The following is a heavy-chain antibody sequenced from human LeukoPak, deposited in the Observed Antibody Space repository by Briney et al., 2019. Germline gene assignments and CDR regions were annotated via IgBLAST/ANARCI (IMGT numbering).Heavy chain of an antibody. Sequence: XXGXIIPIFGTANYAQKFQGRVTITADESTSTAYMELSSLRSEDTAVYYCARSLENSHYYYGMDVWGQGTTVTVSS. CDR2: IIPIFGTA. V-gene: IGHV1-69*01. CDR3: ARSLENSHYYYGMDV. J-gene: IGHJ6*02. D-gene: IGHD1/OR15-1a*01.